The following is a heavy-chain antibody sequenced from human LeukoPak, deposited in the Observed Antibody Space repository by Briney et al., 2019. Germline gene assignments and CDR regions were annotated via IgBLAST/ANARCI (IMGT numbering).Heavy chain of an antibody. J-gene: IGHJ4*02. D-gene: IGHD6-13*01. Sequence: SETLSLTCTVSGGSINNFYWSWIRRPPGKGLEWLGFIYYTRASSYNPSLKSRVTMSVDTSKNQLSLQLTSVTAADTAVYYCARHLDTSWYVVDYWGQGTLVTVSS. CDR2: IYYTRAS. CDR1: GGSINNFY. V-gene: IGHV4-59*08. CDR3: ARHLDTSWYVVDY.